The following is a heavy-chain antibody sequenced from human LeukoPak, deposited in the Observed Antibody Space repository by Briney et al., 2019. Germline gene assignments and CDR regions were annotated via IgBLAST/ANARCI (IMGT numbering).Heavy chain of an antibody. Sequence: PSETLSLTCTVSGGSIGAYYWSWIRQPPGKGLEWIGYIHYSGSTNYSPSLKSRVTISVDPSKNQFSLKLSSVTAADTAVYYCARSQPFTTYDYWGQGTLVTVSS. J-gene: IGHJ4*02. CDR2: IHYSGST. CDR3: ARSQPFTTYDY. V-gene: IGHV4-59*01. CDR1: GGSIGAYY. D-gene: IGHD3-3*01.